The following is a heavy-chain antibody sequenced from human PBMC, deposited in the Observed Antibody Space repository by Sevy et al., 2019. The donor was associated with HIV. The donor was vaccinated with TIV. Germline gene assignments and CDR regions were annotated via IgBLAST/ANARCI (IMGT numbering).Heavy chain of an antibody. J-gene: IGHJ6*02. D-gene: IGHD2-15*01. CDR2: FYYSGST. Sequence: SETLSLTCTVSGGSISSGDYYWSWIRQPPGKGLEWIGYFYYSGSTYYNPSLKSRVTISVDTSKNQFSLKLSSVTAADTAVYYCARGASSAAPYYYYYGMDVWGQGTTVTVSS. V-gene: IGHV4-30-4*01. CDR3: ARGASSAAPYYYYYGMDV. CDR1: GGSISSGDYY.